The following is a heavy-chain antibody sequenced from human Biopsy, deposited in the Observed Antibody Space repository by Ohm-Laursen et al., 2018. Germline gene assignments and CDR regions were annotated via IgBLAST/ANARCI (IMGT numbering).Heavy chain of an antibody. J-gene: IGHJ4*02. Sequence: TLSLTWTVSGVSINGGRYYWNWIRHHPGQGLEWIGNIFYSANTYYNPSLKSPITISVDTYKNQFSLKLCSVTAVDTAVYYCARLGSGDYFPTFFDFWGQGALVTVS. CDR2: IFYSANT. V-gene: IGHV4-31*01. CDR3: ARLGSGDYFPTFFDF. CDR1: GVSINGGRYY. D-gene: IGHD2-15*01.